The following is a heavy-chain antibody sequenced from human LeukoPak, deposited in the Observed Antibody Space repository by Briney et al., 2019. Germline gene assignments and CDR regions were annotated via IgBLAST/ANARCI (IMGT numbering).Heavy chain of an antibody. CDR3: AIDAL. J-gene: IGHJ4*02. V-gene: IGHV1-46*01. Sequence: ASVKVSCKASRYTFTRYYIHWVRQAPGQGLEWMGRTNPSGGSTRYAQKFQGRVTLTRDTSTSTVYMELSSLRSEDTAVYYCAIDALWGQGTLVTVSS. CDR2: TNPSGGST. CDR1: RYTFTRYY.